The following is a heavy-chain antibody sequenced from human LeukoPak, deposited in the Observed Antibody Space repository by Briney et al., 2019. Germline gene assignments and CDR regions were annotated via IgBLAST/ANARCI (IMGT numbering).Heavy chain of an antibody. D-gene: IGHD3-22*01. CDR3: ARRSSGWWFDC. CDR1: GGSISGDY. J-gene: IGHJ4*02. Sequence: SETLSLTCTVSGGSISGDYWSWIRQPAGKGLEWIGRIHTSGSTNYNASLKSRVTMSVDTSKNQVSLKLSSMTAADTAAYYCARRSSGWWFDCWGQGTLVTVSS. CDR2: IHTSGST. V-gene: IGHV4-4*07.